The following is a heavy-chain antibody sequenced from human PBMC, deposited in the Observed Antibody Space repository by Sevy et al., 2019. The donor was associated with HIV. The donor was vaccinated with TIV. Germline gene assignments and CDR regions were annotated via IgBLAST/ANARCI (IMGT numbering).Heavy chain of an antibody. CDR2: ISGSGGST. CDR1: GFTFRSYA. J-gene: IGHJ6*02. V-gene: IGHV3-23*01. D-gene: IGHD3-10*01. Sequence: GGSLRLSCAASGFTFRSYAMSWVRQAPGKGLEWVSGISGSGGSTYYADSVKGRFTISRDNSKNTLYLQMNSLRAEDTAVYYCARVSGDYYYYYGMAVWGQGTTVTVSS. CDR3: ARVSGDYYYYYGMAV.